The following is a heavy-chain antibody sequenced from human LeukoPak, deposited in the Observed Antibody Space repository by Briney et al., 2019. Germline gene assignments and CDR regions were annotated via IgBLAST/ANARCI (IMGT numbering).Heavy chain of an antibody. D-gene: IGHD6-19*01. Sequence: GGSLRLSCAASGFTFSNYSMNWVRQAPGKGLEWVSSISSTSNYIYYADSVKGRFTISRDNSKNTLYLQMNSLRAEDTAVYYCARDIAVAGPFDYWGQGTLVTVSS. V-gene: IGHV3-21*01. CDR2: ISSTSNYI. CDR1: GFTFSNYS. CDR3: ARDIAVAGPFDY. J-gene: IGHJ4*02.